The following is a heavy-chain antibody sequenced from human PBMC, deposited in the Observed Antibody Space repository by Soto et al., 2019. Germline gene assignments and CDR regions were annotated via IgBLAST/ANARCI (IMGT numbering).Heavy chain of an antibody. Sequence: PGGSLRLSCAASGFTFSSYSMNWVRQAPGKGLEWVSYISSSSSTIYYADSVKGRFTISRDNAKNSLYLQMNSLRDEDTAVYYCARDPDYDFWSGFPPYYFDYWGQGTLVTVSS. V-gene: IGHV3-48*02. D-gene: IGHD3-3*01. J-gene: IGHJ4*02. CDR2: ISSSSSTI. CDR3: ARDPDYDFWSGFPPYYFDY. CDR1: GFTFSSYS.